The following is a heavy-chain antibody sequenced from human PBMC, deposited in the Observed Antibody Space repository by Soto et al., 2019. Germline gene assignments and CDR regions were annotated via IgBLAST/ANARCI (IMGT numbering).Heavy chain of an antibody. CDR1: GGTFSSYA. V-gene: IGHV1-69*13. D-gene: IGHD5-12*01. CDR2: IIPIFGTA. J-gene: IGHJ3*02. CDR3: ARPWGSYIVATIGDAFDI. Sequence: SVKVSCKASGGTFSSYAISWVRQAPGQGLEWMGGIIPIFGTANYAQKYQGRVTITADESTSTAYMELSSLRSEDTAVYYCARPWGSYIVATIGDAFDIWGQGTMVTVSS.